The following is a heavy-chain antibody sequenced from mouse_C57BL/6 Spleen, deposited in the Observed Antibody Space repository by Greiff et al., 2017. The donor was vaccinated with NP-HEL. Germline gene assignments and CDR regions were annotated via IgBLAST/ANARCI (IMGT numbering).Heavy chain of an antibody. J-gene: IGHJ4*01. CDR2: IWSAGST. Sequence: VMLVESGPGLVAPSQSLSITCTVSGFSLTSYGVHWVRQPPGKGLEWLVVIWSAGSTTYNSALKSRLSISKDNSKSQVVLKMNSLQTDDTDMYYSARHVGGFLYAMDYWGQGTSVTVSS. V-gene: IGHV2-6-1*01. CDR3: ARHVGGFLYAMDY. CDR1: GFSLTSYG.